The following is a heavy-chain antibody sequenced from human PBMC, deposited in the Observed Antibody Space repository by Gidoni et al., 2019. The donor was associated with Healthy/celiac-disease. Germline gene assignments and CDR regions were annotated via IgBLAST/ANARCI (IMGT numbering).Heavy chain of an antibody. J-gene: IGHJ4*02. CDR1: GLTFSSYG. CDR2: IWYDGSNK. Sequence: QVQLVESGGGVVQPGRSLRLSCAASGLTFSSYGMHWVRQAPGKGLEWVAVIWYDGSNKYSADSVKGRFTISRDNSKNTLYLQMNSLRAEDTAVYYCARAPYSSSSGLDYWGQGTLVTVSS. D-gene: IGHD6-6*01. V-gene: IGHV3-33*01. CDR3: ARAPYSSSSGLDY.